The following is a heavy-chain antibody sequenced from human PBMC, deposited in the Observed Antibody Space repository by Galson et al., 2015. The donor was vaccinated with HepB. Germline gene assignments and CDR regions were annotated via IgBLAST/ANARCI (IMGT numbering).Heavy chain of an antibody. CDR2: VSSDGRTT. Sequence: SLRLSCAASGFTFGNYWMHWVRQTPGMGLVWVSRVSSDGRTTTYAASVKGRFTISRDNAKNTQYLQMNSLRDEDTAVYYCARGGEYCSGGSCPPDDTFDIWGQGTMVTVSS. J-gene: IGHJ3*02. CDR1: GFTFGNYW. D-gene: IGHD2-15*01. V-gene: IGHV3-74*01. CDR3: ARGGEYCSGGSCPPDDTFDI.